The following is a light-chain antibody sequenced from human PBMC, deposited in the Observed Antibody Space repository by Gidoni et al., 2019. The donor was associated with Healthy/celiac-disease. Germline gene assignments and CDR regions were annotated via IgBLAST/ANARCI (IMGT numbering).Light chain of an antibody. Sequence: QSVLTHPPSASGTPGQRVTITCSGSSSNIGSNYVSWYQQLPGTAPKLLIYRNNQRPSGVPDRFSGSKSGTSASLAISGLRSEDEADYYCAAWDDSLSGRGWVFGGGTKLTVL. CDR2: RNN. CDR3: AAWDDSLSGRGWV. J-gene: IGLJ3*02. V-gene: IGLV1-47*01. CDR1: SSNIGSNY.